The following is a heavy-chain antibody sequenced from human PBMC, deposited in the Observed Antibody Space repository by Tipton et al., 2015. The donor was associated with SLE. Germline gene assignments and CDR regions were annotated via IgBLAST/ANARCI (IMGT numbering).Heavy chain of an antibody. CDR3: ARGDNWDYMNS. V-gene: IGHV4-39*07. D-gene: IGHD1-7*01. CDR2: IYYRGDI. Sequence: TLSLTCSVSGASFTSNSYYWGWIRRPPGKGLEWIGSIYYRGDIYYNPSLKSRVTMSVDTSSSQFSLRLTSVTAADTAVYYCARGDNWDYMNSWGQGTLVTVSS. J-gene: IGHJ4*02. CDR1: GASFTSNSYY.